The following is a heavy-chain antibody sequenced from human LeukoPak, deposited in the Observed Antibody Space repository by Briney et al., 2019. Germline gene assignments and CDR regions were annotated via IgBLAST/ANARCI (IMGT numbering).Heavy chain of an antibody. CDR2: IKQDGSEK. CDR3: ASLKYYFDY. Sequence: GGSLRLSCAASGFTFSSDWMSWVRQAPGKGLEWVANIKQDGSEKYYVDSVKGRFTISRDNANNSLYLQMNSLRAEDTAVYYFASLKYYFDYWGQGTLVTVSS. V-gene: IGHV3-7*01. J-gene: IGHJ4*02. CDR1: GFTFSSDW.